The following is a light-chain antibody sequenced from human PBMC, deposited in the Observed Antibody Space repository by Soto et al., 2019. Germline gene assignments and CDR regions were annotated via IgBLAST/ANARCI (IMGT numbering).Light chain of an antibody. V-gene: IGKV1-33*01. CDR3: QQYENLPYT. CDR2: GAS. CDR1: QDISKH. J-gene: IGKJ2*01. Sequence: GDRVTFTCQASQDISKHLNWHQQKPGKAPKLLIHGASNLETGVPSRFSGSGSGTFFTFTISSLQPEDIATYYCQQYENLPYTFGQGTKLE.